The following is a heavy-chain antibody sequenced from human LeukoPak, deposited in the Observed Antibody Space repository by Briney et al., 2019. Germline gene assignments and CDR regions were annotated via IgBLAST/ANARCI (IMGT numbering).Heavy chain of an antibody. D-gene: IGHD3-22*01. Sequence: ASVKVSCRASGYTFTNFGISWVRQAPGQGLEWIAWISAYNGNPTYAQKLQGRVTVTTDTSTNTAYMELRSLTSDDTAVYFCARAGQGYYYDTSARYFDYWGQGTLVTVSS. CDR1: GYTFTNFG. J-gene: IGHJ4*02. CDR3: ARAGQGYYYDTSARYFDY. CDR2: ISAYNGNP. V-gene: IGHV1-18*01.